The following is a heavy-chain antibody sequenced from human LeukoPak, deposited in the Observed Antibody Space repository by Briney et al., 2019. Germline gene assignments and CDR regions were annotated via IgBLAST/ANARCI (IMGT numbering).Heavy chain of an antibody. Sequence: ASVKVSCKASGYTFTSYGISWVRQAPGQGLEWMGWINPNSGGTNYAQKFQGRVTMTRDTSISTAYMELSRLRSDDTAVYYCARVPGAFENNWFDPWGQGTLVTVSS. CDR1: GYTFTSYG. CDR3: ARVPGAFENNWFDP. CDR2: INPNSGGT. V-gene: IGHV1-2*02. J-gene: IGHJ5*02. D-gene: IGHD1-26*01.